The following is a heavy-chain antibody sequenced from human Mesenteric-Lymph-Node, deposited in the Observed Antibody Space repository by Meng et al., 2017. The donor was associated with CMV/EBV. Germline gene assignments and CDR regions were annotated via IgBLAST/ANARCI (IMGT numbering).Heavy chain of an antibody. Sequence: VYGGSISSGGAYWSWVRQHPGMGLEWIGYIYYSGSTYYNPSLKSRLTISVDTSKNQFSLKLSSVTAADTAVYYCARDSSGYFHFDHWGQGTLVTVSS. V-gene: IGHV4-31*02. CDR1: GGSISSGGAY. CDR3: ARDSSGYFHFDH. J-gene: IGHJ4*02. CDR2: IYYSGST. D-gene: IGHD3-22*01.